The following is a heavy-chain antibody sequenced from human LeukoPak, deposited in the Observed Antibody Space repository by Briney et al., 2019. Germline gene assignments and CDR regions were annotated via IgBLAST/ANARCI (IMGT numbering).Heavy chain of an antibody. CDR1: GYTFTSYY. V-gene: IGHV1-46*01. CDR2: INPSGGST. J-gene: IGHJ5*02. Sequence: ASVKVSCKASGYTFTSYYMHWVRQAPGQGLEWMGIINPSGGSTSYAQKFQGRVTMTTDTSTSTAYMELRSLRSDDTAVYYCARDMWAGRSSSSNWFDPWGQGTLVTVSS. CDR3: ARDMWAGRSSSSNWFDP. D-gene: IGHD6-6*01.